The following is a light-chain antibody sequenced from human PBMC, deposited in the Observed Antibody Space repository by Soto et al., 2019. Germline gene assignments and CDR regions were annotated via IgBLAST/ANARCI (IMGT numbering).Light chain of an antibody. J-gene: IGLJ2*01. V-gene: IGLV4-69*01. Sequence: QAVVTQSPAASAPLGASVKLTCTLSSGHSNYAIAWHQQQPEKGPRFLMKVDSDGSHSKVDGIPDRFSGSGSGADRYLTISSLQSEDEADYFCQTWGAGIVVFGGGTKVTVL. CDR2: VDSDGSH. CDR3: QTWGAGIVV. CDR1: SGHSNYA.